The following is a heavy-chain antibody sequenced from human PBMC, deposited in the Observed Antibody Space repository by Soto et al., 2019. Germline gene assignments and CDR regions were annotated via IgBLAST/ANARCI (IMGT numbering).Heavy chain of an antibody. CDR1: GFTFSSYW. CDR3: AREPPSSSWVRGWFDP. J-gene: IGHJ5*02. D-gene: IGHD6-13*01. Sequence: PGGSLRLSCAASGFTFSSYWMHWVRQAPGKGLVWVSRINSDGSSTIYYADSVKGRFTISRDNAKNSLYLQMNSLRAEDTAVYYCAREPPSSSWVRGWFDPWGQGTLVTVSS. CDR2: INSDGSSTI. V-gene: IGHV3-74*01.